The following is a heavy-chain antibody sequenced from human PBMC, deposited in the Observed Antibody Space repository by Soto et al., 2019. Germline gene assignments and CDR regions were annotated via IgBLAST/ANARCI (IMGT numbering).Heavy chain of an antibody. CDR1: GFAFQTYT. J-gene: IGHJ5*02. V-gene: IGHV3-21*01. CDR3: AKVGVLRTNFRWFDL. D-gene: IGHD2-8*01. CDR2: ITISGNYI. Sequence: GGSLRFSCAASGFAFQTYTMEWLRQPPGKGLEWVSSITISGNYIYYADSVKGRFTISRDNGRNSVYLQMNSLRAEDTAVYYCAKVGVLRTNFRWFDLWGQGTLVTVSS.